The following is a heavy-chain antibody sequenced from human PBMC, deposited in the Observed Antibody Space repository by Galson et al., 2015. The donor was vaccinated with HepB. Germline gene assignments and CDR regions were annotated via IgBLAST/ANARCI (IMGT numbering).Heavy chain of an antibody. CDR1: GYTFTSYY. Sequence: SVKVSCKASGYTFTSYYMHWVRQAPGQGLEWMGIINPSGGSTSYAQKFQGRVTMTRDTSTSTVYMELSSLRSEDTAVYYCARGITTVRERTPRIEYFQHWGQGTLVTVSS. D-gene: IGHD3-10*01. J-gene: IGHJ1*01. CDR3: ARGITTVRERTPRIEYFQH. CDR2: INPSGGST. V-gene: IGHV1-46*01.